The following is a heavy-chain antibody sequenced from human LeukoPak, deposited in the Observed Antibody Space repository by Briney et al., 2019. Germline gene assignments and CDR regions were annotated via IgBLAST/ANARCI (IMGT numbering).Heavy chain of an antibody. CDR3: ALLAVASDFDY. Sequence: GRPLRLSCVVSGFPFSVYEMNWVRQAPGKGSASVSNIAGSGTIKYYADSVKGRFSISRDNAKSALYLQMNSLRVEDTAVYYCALLAVASDFDYWGQGALVTGSS. V-gene: IGHV3-48*03. CDR1: GFPFSVYE. CDR2: IAGSGTIK. D-gene: IGHD6-19*01. J-gene: IGHJ4*02.